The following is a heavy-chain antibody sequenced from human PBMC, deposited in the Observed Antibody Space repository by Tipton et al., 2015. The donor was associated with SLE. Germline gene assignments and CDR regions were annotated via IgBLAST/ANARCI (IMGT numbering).Heavy chain of an antibody. V-gene: IGHV4-31*03. J-gene: IGHJ4*02. D-gene: IGHD3-22*01. CDR1: GGSISSGGYY. CDR3: ARYFYDSSGVCLFDL. Sequence: PGLVKPSQTLSLTCTVSGGSISSGGYYWSWIRQHPGKGLEWIGYVFSSGTTYYNPSLQGRLSMSLDTSKNQLSLQLSSVTSADTAVYYCARYFYDSSGVCLFDLWGQGTLVTVSS. CDR2: VFSSGTT.